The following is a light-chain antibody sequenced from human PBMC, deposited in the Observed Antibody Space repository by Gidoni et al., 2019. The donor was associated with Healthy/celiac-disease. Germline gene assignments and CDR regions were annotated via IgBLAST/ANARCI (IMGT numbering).Light chain of an antibody. V-gene: IGKV1-39*01. Sequence: DIQMTQSPSSLSASVGDRVTITCRASQRISSYVNWYQQKPGKAPKLLIYAASSLQSGVPSRFSGSGSGTDFTLTISSLQPEDFATYYCQQSYSTPRGSFGQGTKLEIK. CDR3: QQSYSTPRGS. CDR2: AAS. J-gene: IGKJ2*04. CDR1: QRISSY.